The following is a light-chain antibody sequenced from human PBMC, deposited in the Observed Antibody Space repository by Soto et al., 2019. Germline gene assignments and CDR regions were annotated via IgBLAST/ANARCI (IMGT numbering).Light chain of an antibody. CDR1: SSDVGGHNY. J-gene: IGLJ3*02. CDR2: EVT. CDR3: SSYKFSTTLRV. V-gene: IGLV2-14*01. Sequence: QSVLTQPASVSGSPGQSITISCTGTSSDVGGHNYVSWYQQHPGKAPKLMIYEVTHRPSGISTRFSGSKSGNTASLTISDLQAEDEALYYCSSYKFSTTLRVFGGGTQLTVL.